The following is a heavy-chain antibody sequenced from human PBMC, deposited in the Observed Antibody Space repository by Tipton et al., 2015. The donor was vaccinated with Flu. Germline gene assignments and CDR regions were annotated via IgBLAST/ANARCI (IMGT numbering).Heavy chain of an antibody. D-gene: IGHD3-22*01. J-gene: IGHJ4*02. V-gene: IGHV4-61*02. CDR2: IYTSGST. CDR3: ARLRRGGYYYDSSGYLDY. Sequence: TLSLTCTVSGGSISSGSYYWSWIRQPAGKGLEWIGRIYTSGSTNYNPSLKSRVTISVDTSKNQFSLKLSSVTAADTAVYYCARLRRGGYYYDSSGYLDYWGQGTLVTVSS. CDR1: GGSISSGSYY.